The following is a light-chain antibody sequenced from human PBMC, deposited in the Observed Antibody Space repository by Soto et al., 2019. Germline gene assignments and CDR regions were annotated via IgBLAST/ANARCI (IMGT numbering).Light chain of an antibody. CDR1: SSTIGSNN. V-gene: IGLV1-47*01. CDR2: END. CDR3: STWDDRLSSVL. J-gene: IGLJ2*01. Sequence: QSVLTQPPSASGTPGQRVTVSCSGSSSTIGSNNVAWYKKLAGSAPKLLIYENDQRPSGVPDRFSGSKSGTSASLAISGLRPEDEATYYCSTWDDRLSSVLFGGGTKVTV.